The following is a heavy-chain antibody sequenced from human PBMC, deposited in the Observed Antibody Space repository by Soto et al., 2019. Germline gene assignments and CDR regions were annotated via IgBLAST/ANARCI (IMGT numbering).Heavy chain of an antibody. J-gene: IGHJ4*02. CDR1: GYTFTSYY. CDR2: INPSGGST. CDR3: ALNYYDILTAAQFDY. Sequence: QVQLVQSGAEVKKPGASVKVSCKASGYTFTSYYMHWVRQAPGQGLEWMGIINPSGGSTSYAQKFQGRVTMTRDTSTSTVYMELSSLRSEDTAVYYCALNYYDILTAAQFDYWGQGTLVTVSS. D-gene: IGHD3-9*01. V-gene: IGHV1-46*01.